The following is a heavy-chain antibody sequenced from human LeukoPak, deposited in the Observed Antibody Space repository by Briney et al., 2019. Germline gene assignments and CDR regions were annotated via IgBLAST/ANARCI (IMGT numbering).Heavy chain of an antibody. CDR3: ASGLPGGYCSSTSCSNYMDV. Sequence: GGSLRLSCAASGFTFSSYSMNWVRQAPGKGLEWVSSISSSSSYIYYADSVKGRFTISRDNAKNSLYLQMNSLRAEDTAVYYCASGLPGGYCSSTSCSNYMDVWGKGTTVTVSS. CDR1: GFTFSSYS. J-gene: IGHJ6*03. D-gene: IGHD2-2*01. CDR2: ISSSSSYI. V-gene: IGHV3-21*01.